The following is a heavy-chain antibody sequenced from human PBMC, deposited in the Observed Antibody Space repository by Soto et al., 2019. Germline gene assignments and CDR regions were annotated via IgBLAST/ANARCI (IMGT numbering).Heavy chain of an antibody. CDR1: GFTFDDYA. CDR3: AKDRQWLVVDY. V-gene: IGHV3-9*01. D-gene: IGHD6-19*01. Sequence: EVQLVESGGGLVQPGRSLRLSCAASGFTFDDYAMHWVRQAPGKGLEWVSGISWNSGSIGYADSVKGRFTISRDNSKNTLYLQMNSLRAEDTAVYYCAKDRQWLVVDYWGQGTLVTVSS. CDR2: ISWNSGSI. J-gene: IGHJ4*02.